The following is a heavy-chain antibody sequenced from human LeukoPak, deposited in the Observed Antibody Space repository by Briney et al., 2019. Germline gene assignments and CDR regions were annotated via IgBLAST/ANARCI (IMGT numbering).Heavy chain of an antibody. V-gene: IGHV3-23*01. CDR1: GFTFSSYA. Sequence: PGGSLRLSCAASGFTFSSYAMSWVRQAPGKGLEWVSAISGSGGSTYYADSVKGRFTISRDNSKNTLYLQMNSLRAEDTAVYYCAKGLYYYDSSGYYYVPFLDYWGQGTLVTVSS. J-gene: IGHJ4*02. CDR2: ISGSGGST. CDR3: AKGLYYYDSSGYYYVPFLDY. D-gene: IGHD3-22*01.